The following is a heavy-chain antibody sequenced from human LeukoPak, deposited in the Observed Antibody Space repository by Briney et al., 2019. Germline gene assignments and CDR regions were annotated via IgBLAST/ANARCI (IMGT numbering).Heavy chain of an antibody. CDR1: GGSISSGGYS. J-gene: IGHJ5*02. CDR2: IYHSGST. V-gene: IGHV4-30-2*01. CDR3: ARGEQQLVPVWFDP. Sequence: SETLSLTCAVSGGSISSGGYSWSWIRQPPGKGLEWIGYIYHSGSTDYSPSLKSRVTISVDRSKNQFSLKLSSVTAADTAVYYCARGEQQLVPVWFDPWGQGTLVTVSS. D-gene: IGHD6-13*01.